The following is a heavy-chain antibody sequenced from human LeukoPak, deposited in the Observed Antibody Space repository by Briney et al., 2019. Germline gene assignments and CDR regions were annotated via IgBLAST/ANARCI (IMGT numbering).Heavy chain of an antibody. CDR2: IYYSGST. CDR1: GGSISSSSYY. D-gene: IGHD3-3*01. V-gene: IGHV4-39*01. Sequence: SETLSLTCTVSGGSISSSSYYWGWIRQPPRKGLEWIGSIYYSGSTYYNPSLKSRVTISVDTSKNQFSLKLSSVTAADTAVYYCARRRGYDFWSGYPNWFDPWGQGTLVTVSS. J-gene: IGHJ5*02. CDR3: ARRRGYDFWSGYPNWFDP.